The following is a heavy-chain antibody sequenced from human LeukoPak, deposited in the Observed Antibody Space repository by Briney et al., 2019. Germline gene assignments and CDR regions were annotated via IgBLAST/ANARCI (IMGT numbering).Heavy chain of an antibody. D-gene: IGHD1-14*01. CDR3: ANPRNREVIRDAFDI. CDR2: ISGSGGST. CDR1: GFTFGSYG. J-gene: IGHJ3*02. Sequence: PGGSLRLSCAASGFTFGSYGMHWVRQAPGKGLKWVSAISGSGGSTYYADSVKGRFTISRDNSKNTLYLQMNSLRAEDTAVYYCANPRNREVIRDAFDIWGQGTMVTVSS. V-gene: IGHV3-23*01.